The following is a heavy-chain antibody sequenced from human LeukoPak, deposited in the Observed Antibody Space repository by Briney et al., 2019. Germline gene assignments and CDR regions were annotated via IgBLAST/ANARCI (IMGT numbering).Heavy chain of an antibody. CDR3: ARNPAGIGDY. CDR2: ITSSSSTI. Sequence: GGSLRLSCAASGFTFSSFSMNWVRQAPGKGLEWISFITSSSSTIYYADSVKGRFTVSRDNAKNSPYLQMNNLRDEDTAVYYCARNPAGIGDYWGQGTLVTVSS. CDR1: GFTFSSFS. V-gene: IGHV3-48*02. D-gene: IGHD1-26*01. J-gene: IGHJ4*02.